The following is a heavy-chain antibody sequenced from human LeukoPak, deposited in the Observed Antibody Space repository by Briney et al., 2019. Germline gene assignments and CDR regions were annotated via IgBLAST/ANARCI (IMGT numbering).Heavy chain of an antibody. J-gene: IGHJ1*01. V-gene: IGHV3-9*01. CDR1: GFTFNSYV. D-gene: IGHD6-13*01. Sequence: GRSLRLSCGVSGFTFNSYVMHWVRQAPGKGLEWVSGISWNSGSIGYADSVKGRFTISRDNAKNSLYLQMNSLRAEDTALYYCATPAAGPGAEYSLYWGQGTLVIVSS. CDR3: ATPAAGPGAEYSLY. CDR2: ISWNSGSI.